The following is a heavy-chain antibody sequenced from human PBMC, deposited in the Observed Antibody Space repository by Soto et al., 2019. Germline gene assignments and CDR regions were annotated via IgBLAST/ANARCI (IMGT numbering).Heavy chain of an antibody. V-gene: IGHV3-53*01. CDR3: ARDVLNAGGSADY. CDR2: IFSGGST. D-gene: IGHD2-15*01. J-gene: IGHJ4*02. CDR1: GFTVSSNY. Sequence: EVQLVESGGGLIQPGGSLRLSCAASGFTVSSNYMSWVRQAPGKGLEWVSVIFSGGSTYYADSVKARFTISRDNSKNTLYLQMNSLRAEDTAVYYCARDVLNAGGSADYWGQGTLVTVSS.